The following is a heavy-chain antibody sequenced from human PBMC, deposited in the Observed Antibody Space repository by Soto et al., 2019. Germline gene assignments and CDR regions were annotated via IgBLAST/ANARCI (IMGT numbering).Heavy chain of an antibody. CDR1: GGTFSSYA. V-gene: IGHV1-69*12. Sequence: QVQLVQSGAEVKKPGSSVKVSCKASGGTFSSYAISWVRQAPGQGLEWMGGIIPIFGTANYAQKFQGRVTITADEYTSTAYMGLSSLRSEDTAVYYCARARGHRYCSGGSCYSSGAFDIWGQGTMVTVSS. CDR2: IIPIFGTA. J-gene: IGHJ3*02. D-gene: IGHD2-15*01. CDR3: ARARGHRYCSGGSCYSSGAFDI.